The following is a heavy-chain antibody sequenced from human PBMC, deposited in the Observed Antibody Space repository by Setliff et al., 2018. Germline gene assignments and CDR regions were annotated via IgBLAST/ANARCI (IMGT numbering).Heavy chain of an antibody. V-gene: IGHV1-58*01. CDR2: IVAGSGNT. CDR1: GFTFTSSA. J-gene: IGHJ4*02. D-gene: IGHD1-26*01. CDR3: AADLGIVGATMPFDY. Sequence: SVKVSCKASGFTFTSSAVQWVRQARGQRLEWIGWIVAGSGNTNYAQKFQERVTITRDMSTSTAYMELSSLRSEDTAVYYCAADLGIVGATMPFDYWGQGTLVTVSS.